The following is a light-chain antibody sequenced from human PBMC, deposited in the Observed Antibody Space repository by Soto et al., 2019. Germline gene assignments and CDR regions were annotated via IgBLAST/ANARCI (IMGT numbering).Light chain of an antibody. CDR3: QQYGSSPQT. CDR1: QSVSSSY. Sequence: EIVLTQSPGTLSLSPGERATLSCRASQSVSSSYLAWYQQKPGQAPRLLIYGASSRATGIPDRFSGSGSGTDFTLPIRRLEPEDVAVYYCQQYGSSPQTFGQGTTVDIK. J-gene: IGKJ1*01. CDR2: GAS. V-gene: IGKV3-20*01.